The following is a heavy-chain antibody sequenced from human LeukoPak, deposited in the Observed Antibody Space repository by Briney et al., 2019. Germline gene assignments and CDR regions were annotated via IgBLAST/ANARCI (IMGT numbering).Heavy chain of an antibody. CDR3: ARGIVYGSGSYYKAYYFDS. Sequence: MSSETLSLTCTVSGGSISSGSYYWSWIRQPAGKGLEWIGRIYTSGSTNYNPSLKSRVTISLDTSKNQFSLNLTSVTAADTAVYFCARGIVYGSGSYYKAYYFDSWGQGTLVTVSS. CDR1: GGSISSGSYY. J-gene: IGHJ4*02. D-gene: IGHD3-10*01. V-gene: IGHV4-61*02. CDR2: IYTSGST.